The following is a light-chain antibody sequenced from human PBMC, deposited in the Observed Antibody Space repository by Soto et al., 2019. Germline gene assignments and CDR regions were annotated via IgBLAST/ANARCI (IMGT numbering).Light chain of an antibody. V-gene: IGKV1-5*03. J-gene: IGKJ2*01. CDR2: KES. Sequence: DIQMTQSPSTLSASVGDRVTITCRASQSVTNWLAWYQQKPGKAPKLLIYKESNLESGVPSRFSGSGSGTEFTLTISSLQPDDFATYYCQQYNTFPPYTFGQGTKLEIK. CDR3: QQYNTFPPYT. CDR1: QSVTNW.